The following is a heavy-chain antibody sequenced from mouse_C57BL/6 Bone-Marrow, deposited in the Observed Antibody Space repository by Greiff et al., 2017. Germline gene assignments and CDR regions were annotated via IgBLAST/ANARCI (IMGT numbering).Heavy chain of an antibody. CDR2: INYDGSST. D-gene: IGHD1-1*01. J-gene: IGHJ4*01. CDR1: GFTFSDYY. Sequence: EVKLVESEGGLVQPGSSMKLSCTASGFTFSDYYMAWVRQVPEQGLEWVVNINYDGSSTYYLYTLKSRFIISLDNAKNILYLQMSSLKSEDTATYYCARECTTVVATEYARDYWGQGSSVT. CDR3: ARECTTVVATEYARDY. V-gene: IGHV5-16*01.